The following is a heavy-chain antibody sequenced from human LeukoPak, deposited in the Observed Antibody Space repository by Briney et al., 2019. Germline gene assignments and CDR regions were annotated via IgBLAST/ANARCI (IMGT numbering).Heavy chain of an antibody. CDR3: ASSNGSGSYYPDY. CDR2: INHSGST. CDR1: GGSFSGYY. V-gene: IGHV4-34*01. J-gene: IGHJ4*02. D-gene: IGHD3-10*01. Sequence: SETLSLTCAVYGGSFSGYYWSWIRQPPGKGLEWIGEINHSGSTNYNPSLKSRVTISVDTSKNQFSLKLSSVTAADTAMYYCASSNGSGSYYPDYWGQGTLVTVSS.